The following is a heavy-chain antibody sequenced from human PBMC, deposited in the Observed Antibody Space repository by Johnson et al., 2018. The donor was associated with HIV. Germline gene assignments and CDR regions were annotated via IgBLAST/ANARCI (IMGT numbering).Heavy chain of an antibody. CDR1: GFTFSSYA. CDR2: ISYDGSNK. V-gene: IGHV3-30*04. Sequence: QMLLVESGGGLVKPGGSLRLSCAASGFTFSSYAMHWVRQAPGKGLEWVAVISYDGSNKYYADSVKGRFTISRDNSKNTLYLQMNSLRAEDTAVYYCARGKYSISPHPADAFDIWGQGTMVTVSS. D-gene: IGHD6-6*01. J-gene: IGHJ3*02. CDR3: ARGKYSISPHPADAFDI.